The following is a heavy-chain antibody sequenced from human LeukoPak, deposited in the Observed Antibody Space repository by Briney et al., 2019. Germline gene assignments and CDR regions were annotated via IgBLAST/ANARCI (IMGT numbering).Heavy chain of an antibody. CDR1: GYTFTSYD. V-gene: IGHV1-8*01. Sequence: ASVKVSYKASGYTFTSYDINWGRHATPQGLERMGWMNPSIGKSVYARKFQSRATTTRNSSLSTAYMEPSSLRSEDTAVYYSARGSAAGTISVSPVNDNCGQRTLGTVSS. CDR3: ARGSAAGTISVSPVNDN. CDR2: MNPSIGKS. D-gene: IGHD6-13*01. J-gene: IGHJ4*02.